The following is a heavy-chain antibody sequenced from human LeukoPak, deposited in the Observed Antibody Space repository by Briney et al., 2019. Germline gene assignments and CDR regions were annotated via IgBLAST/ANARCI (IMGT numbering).Heavy chain of an antibody. V-gene: IGHV4-39*01. Sequence: SETLSHTCTVSGGSISSSSYYWGWIRQPPGKGLEWIGSIYYSGSTYYNPSLKSQVTISVDTSKNQFSLKLSSVTAADTAVYYCASLYSSGWSGYYYYMDVWGKGTTVTVSS. CDR3: ASLYSSGWSGYYYYMDV. D-gene: IGHD6-19*01. CDR2: IYYSGST. CDR1: GGSISSSSYY. J-gene: IGHJ6*03.